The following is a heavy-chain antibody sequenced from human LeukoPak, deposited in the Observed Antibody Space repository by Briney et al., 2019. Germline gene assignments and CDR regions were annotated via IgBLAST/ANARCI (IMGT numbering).Heavy chain of an antibody. CDR1: GGSISSSSYY. J-gene: IGHJ4*02. D-gene: IGHD2-2*02. Sequence: PSETLSLTCTVSGGSISSSSYYWGWIRQPPAKGLEWIGSIYYSGSTYYNPSLKSRVTISVDTSKNQFSLKLSSVTAADTAVYCCARDPRVGHQLPYRGVYFDYWGQGTLVTVSS. CDR3: ARDPRVGHQLPYRGVYFDY. CDR2: IYYSGST. V-gene: IGHV4-39*07.